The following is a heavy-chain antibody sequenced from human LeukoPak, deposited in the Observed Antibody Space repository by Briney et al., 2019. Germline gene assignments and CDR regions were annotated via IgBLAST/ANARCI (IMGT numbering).Heavy chain of an antibody. V-gene: IGHV3-30-3*01. CDR2: ISYDGSNK. Sequence: GGSLRLSCAASGFTFRSYAMHWVRQAPGKGLEWVAVISYDGSNKYYADSVKGRFTISRDNSKNTLYLQMNSLRAEDTAVYYCARDRDNSGSYAYYFDYWGQGTRVTVSS. J-gene: IGHJ4*02. CDR1: GFTFRSYA. D-gene: IGHD3-22*01. CDR3: ARDRDNSGSYAYYFDY.